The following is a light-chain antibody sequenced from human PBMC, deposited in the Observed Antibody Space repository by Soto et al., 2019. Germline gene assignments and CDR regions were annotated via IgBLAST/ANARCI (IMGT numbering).Light chain of an antibody. J-gene: IGLJ1*01. V-gene: IGLV2-11*01. Sequence: QAVVTQPRSVSGSPGQSVTISCTGTTSDVGGFNYVSWYQQSPGKAPKLMISDVTKRPSGVPDRFSGSKSGNTASLTISGLQAEDEADYYCCSYAGSYSYVFGTGTKLTVL. CDR3: CSYAGSYSYV. CDR2: DVT. CDR1: TSDVGGFNY.